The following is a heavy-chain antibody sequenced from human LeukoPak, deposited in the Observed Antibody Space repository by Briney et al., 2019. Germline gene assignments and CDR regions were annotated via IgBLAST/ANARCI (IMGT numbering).Heavy chain of an antibody. Sequence: GGSLRLSRAASGFTFSSYSMNWVRQAPGKGLEWVSSISSSSSYKYYADSVKGRFTISRDNAKNSLYLQMNSLRAEDTAVYYCAELGITMIGGVWGKGTTVTISS. J-gene: IGHJ6*04. CDR3: AELGITMIGGV. CDR1: GFTFSSYS. V-gene: IGHV3-21*01. CDR2: ISSSSSYK. D-gene: IGHD3-10*02.